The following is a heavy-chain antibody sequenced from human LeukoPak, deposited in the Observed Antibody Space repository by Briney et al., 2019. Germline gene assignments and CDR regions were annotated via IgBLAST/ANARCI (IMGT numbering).Heavy chain of an antibody. J-gene: IGHJ5*02. CDR3: ARARGTLDDWFDP. Sequence: SETLSLTCTVSGGSISSGDYYWSWIRQPPGQGLAWIGYIYYSGSTYYNPSLKSRVTISVDTSKNQFSLKLSSVTAADTAVYYCARARGTLDDWFDPWGQGTLVTVSS. V-gene: IGHV4-30-4*01. D-gene: IGHD1-7*01. CDR1: GGSISSGDYY. CDR2: IYYSGST.